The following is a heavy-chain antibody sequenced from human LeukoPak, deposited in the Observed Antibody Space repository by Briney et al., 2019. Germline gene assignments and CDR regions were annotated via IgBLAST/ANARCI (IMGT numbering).Heavy chain of an antibody. CDR1: GYTFTSYY. V-gene: IGHV1-46*01. CDR2: INPSGGST. J-gene: IGHJ4*02. Sequence: WASVKVSCKASGYTFTSYYMHWVRQAPGQGLEWMGIINPSGGSTSYAQEFQGRVTMTRDTSTSTVYMELSSLRSEDTAVYYCAKDLWAEYSYGQYYFDYWGQGTLVTVSS. D-gene: IGHD5-18*01. CDR3: AKDLWAEYSYGQYYFDY.